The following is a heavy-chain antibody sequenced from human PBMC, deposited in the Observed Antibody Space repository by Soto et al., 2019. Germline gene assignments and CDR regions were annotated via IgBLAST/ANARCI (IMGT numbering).Heavy chain of an antibody. D-gene: IGHD4-4*01. CDR2: IWYDGSNK. J-gene: IGHJ4*02. V-gene: IGHV3-33*01. Sequence: QVQLVESGGGVVQPGRSLRLSCAASGFTFSSYGMHWVRQAPGKGLEWVAVIWYDGSNKYYADSVKGRFTISRDNSKNTLYLQMNSLRAEDTAVYYCARAPGWHAPPYSYFDYLGQGTLVTVSS. CDR3: ARAPGWHAPPYSYFDY. CDR1: GFTFSSYG.